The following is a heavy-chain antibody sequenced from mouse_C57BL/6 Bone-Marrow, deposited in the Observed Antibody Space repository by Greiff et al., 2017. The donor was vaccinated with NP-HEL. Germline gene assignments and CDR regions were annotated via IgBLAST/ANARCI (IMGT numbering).Heavy chain of an antibody. Sequence: EVKLLESGGGLVKPGGSLKLSCAASGFTFSSYTMSWVRQTPEKRLEWVATISGGGGNTYYPDSVKGRFTISRDNAKNTLYLQMSSLRSEDTALYYCARQAQATGAMDYWGQGTSVTVSS. D-gene: IGHD3-2*02. CDR1: GFTFSSYT. CDR2: ISGGGGNT. CDR3: ARQAQATGAMDY. J-gene: IGHJ4*01. V-gene: IGHV5-9*01.